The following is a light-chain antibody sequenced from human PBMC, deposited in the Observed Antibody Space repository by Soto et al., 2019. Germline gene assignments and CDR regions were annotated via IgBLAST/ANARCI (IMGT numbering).Light chain of an antibody. CDR3: QQRSNWPIT. CDR2: DAS. Sequence: IVLTQSRATVSLSPVERALLSCRASQSVSSYLAWYQQKPGQAPRLLIYDASNRATGIPARFSGSGSGTDFTLTISSLEPEDFAVYYCQQRSNWPITFGQGTRLEIK. CDR1: QSVSSY. V-gene: IGKV3-11*01. J-gene: IGKJ5*01.